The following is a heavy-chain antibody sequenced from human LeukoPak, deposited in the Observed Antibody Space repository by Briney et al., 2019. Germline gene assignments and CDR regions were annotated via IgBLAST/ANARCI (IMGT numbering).Heavy chain of an antibody. J-gene: IGHJ4*02. Sequence: GGSLRLSCPASGFTLSRYSMNWVRQAPGKGLEWVSSISSSSSYIYYADSVKGRFTISRDNAKNSLYLQMNSLRAEDTAVYYCARDRFPQALVGATYFDYWGQGTLVTVSS. CDR3: ARDRFPQALVGATYFDY. V-gene: IGHV3-21*01. CDR1: GFTLSRYS. D-gene: IGHD1-26*01. CDR2: ISSSSSYI.